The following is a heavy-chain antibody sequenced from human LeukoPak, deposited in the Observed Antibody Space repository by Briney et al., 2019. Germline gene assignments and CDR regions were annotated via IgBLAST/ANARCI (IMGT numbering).Heavy chain of an antibody. V-gene: IGHV4-39*07. CDR2: IYYTGSS. CDR1: GGSISSSSYY. J-gene: IGHJ5*02. CDR3: ARENYCTNGVCWAFDP. Sequence: SETLSLTCTVSGGSISSSSYYWGWICQPPGKGLEWIGNIYYTGSSSYNSSLKSRVTISVDTSKNQFSLQLSSVTAADTAVYYCARENYCTNGVCWAFDPWGQGTLVTVSS. D-gene: IGHD2-8*01.